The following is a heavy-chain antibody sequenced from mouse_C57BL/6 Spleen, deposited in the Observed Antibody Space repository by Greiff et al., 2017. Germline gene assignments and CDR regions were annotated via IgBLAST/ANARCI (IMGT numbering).Heavy chain of an antibody. CDR2: IDPSDSYT. Sequence: QVQLQQPGAELVKPGASVKLSCKASGYTFTSYWMQWVKQRPGQGLEWIGEIDPSDSYTNYNQKFKGKATLTVDTSSSTAYMQLSSLTSEDSAVYYCARMKIFDYWGQGTTLTVSS. CDR1: GYTFTSYW. V-gene: IGHV1-50*01. J-gene: IGHJ2*01. CDR3: ARMKIFDY.